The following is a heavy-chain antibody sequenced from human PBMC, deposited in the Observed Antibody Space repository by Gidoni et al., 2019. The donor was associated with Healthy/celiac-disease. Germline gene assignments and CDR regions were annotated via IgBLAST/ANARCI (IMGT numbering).Heavy chain of an antibody. Sequence: EVQLVESGGGLVKPGRSLRLSCTASGFTFGDYAMSWFRQAPGKGLEWVGFIISKAYGGTTEYAASVKGRFTISRDDSKSIAYLQMNSLKTEDTAVYYCTRDLGNSGYDSVGDYWGQGTLVTVSS. V-gene: IGHV3-49*05. CDR1: GFTFGDYA. D-gene: IGHD5-12*01. CDR2: IISKAYGGTT. CDR3: TRDLGNSGYDSVGDY. J-gene: IGHJ4*02.